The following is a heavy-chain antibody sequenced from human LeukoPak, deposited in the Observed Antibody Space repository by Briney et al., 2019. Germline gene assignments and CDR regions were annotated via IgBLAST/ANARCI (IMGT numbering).Heavy chain of an antibody. Sequence: SETLSLTCAVYGGSFGGYYWSWLRQPPGKGLEWIGEINHSGSTNYNPSLTSRVTISVDTSKNQFSLKLSSVTAADTAVYYCARRPRITMLRGVIDYWGQGTLVTVSS. J-gene: IGHJ4*02. V-gene: IGHV4-34*01. CDR3: ARRPRITMLRGVIDY. CDR1: GGSFGGYY. D-gene: IGHD3-10*01. CDR2: INHSGST.